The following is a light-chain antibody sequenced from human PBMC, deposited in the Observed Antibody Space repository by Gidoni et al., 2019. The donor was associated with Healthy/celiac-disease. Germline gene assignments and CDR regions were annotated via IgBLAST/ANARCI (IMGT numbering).Light chain of an antibody. CDR3: QSADSSGTYV. J-gene: IGLJ1*01. CDR1: ALPKQY. Sequence: SYELTQPPSVSVYPGQTARITCAGDALPKQYAYWYQQKPGQAPVLVIYKDSERPSWIPERFSGSSSGTTVTLTISGVQAEDEADYYCQSADSSGTYVFGTGTKVTVL. CDR2: KDS. V-gene: IGLV3-25*03.